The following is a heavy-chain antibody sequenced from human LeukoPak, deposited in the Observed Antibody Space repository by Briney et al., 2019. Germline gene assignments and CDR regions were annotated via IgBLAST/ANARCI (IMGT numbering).Heavy chain of an antibody. CDR2: IYYSGST. J-gene: IGHJ6*02. V-gene: IGHV4-31*03. CDR3: ARELEVRGVKNGMDV. CDR1: GGSISSSSYY. Sequence: SETLSLTCTVSGGSISSSSYYWGWIRQPPGKGLEWIGYIYYSGSTYYNPSLKSRVTISVDTSKNQFSLKLSSVTAADTAVYYCARELEVRGVKNGMDVWGQGTTVTVSS. D-gene: IGHD3-10*01.